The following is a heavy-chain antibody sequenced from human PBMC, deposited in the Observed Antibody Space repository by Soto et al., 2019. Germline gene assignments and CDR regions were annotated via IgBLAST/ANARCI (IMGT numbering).Heavy chain of an antibody. Sequence: QVQLVQSGAEVKKTGSSVKVSCKTSGGTFSTFGISWVRQAPGQGLEWMGGIIPFFGTAEYSQKFEDRITITADESTNTVYMELRSLTSEDTAIYYCARTAPMDAGDKYYYDFWGQGALVPVSS. J-gene: IGHJ4*02. V-gene: IGHV1-69*01. CDR2: IIPFFGTA. CDR1: GGTFSTFG. CDR3: ARTAPMDAGDKYYYDF. D-gene: IGHD3-16*01.